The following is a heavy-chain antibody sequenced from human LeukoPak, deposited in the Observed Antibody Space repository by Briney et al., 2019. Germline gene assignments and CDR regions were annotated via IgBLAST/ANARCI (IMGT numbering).Heavy chain of an antibody. CDR1: GYTFHNYY. Sequence: ASVTVSCMASGYTFHNYYMHWVRQAPGQGVEWMGRINPSGGRTSYAQKFQGRVILTRDTSTGTVYMDLSNLTSEDTAVYYCATDYHNSSGYYSDWFDPWGPGTLVTVSS. V-gene: IGHV1-46*02. CDR3: ATDYHNSSGYYSDWFDP. D-gene: IGHD3-22*01. CDR2: INPSGGRT. J-gene: IGHJ5*02.